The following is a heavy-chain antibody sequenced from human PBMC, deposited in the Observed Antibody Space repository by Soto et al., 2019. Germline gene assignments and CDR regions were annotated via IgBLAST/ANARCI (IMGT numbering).Heavy chain of an antibody. CDR3: AKVRIAPAKPFYFDS. D-gene: IGHD6-13*01. Sequence: QVQLVESGGGVVQPGRSLRLSCVGSGFNFDNYAFHWVRQAPGTGLEWVAVISNDGSDKYYADSVKGRFTISRVNSKDTLHLQMDSLKTEDTAVYYCAKVRIAPAKPFYFDSWGQGTLVTVSS. CDR2: ISNDGSDK. CDR1: GFNFDNYA. V-gene: IGHV3-30*18. J-gene: IGHJ4*02.